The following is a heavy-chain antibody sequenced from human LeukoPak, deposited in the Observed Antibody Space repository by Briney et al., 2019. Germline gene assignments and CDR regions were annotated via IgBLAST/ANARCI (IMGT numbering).Heavy chain of an antibody. Sequence: SETLSLTCAVYGGSFSGYYWGWIRQPPGKGLEWIGEINHSGSTNYNPSLKSRVTISVDTSKNQFSLKLSSVTAADTAVYYCARVSHYYDSSGYRLPDYWGQGTLVTVSS. J-gene: IGHJ4*02. D-gene: IGHD3-22*01. CDR2: INHSGST. CDR1: GGSFSGYY. CDR3: ARVSHYYDSSGYRLPDY. V-gene: IGHV4-34*01.